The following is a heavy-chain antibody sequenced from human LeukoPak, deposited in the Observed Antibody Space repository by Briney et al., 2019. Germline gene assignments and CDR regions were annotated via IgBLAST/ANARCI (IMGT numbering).Heavy chain of an antibody. CDR1: GYTFTSYD. CDR2: MNPNSGNT. V-gene: IGHV1-8*01. CDR3: ARDMRQQLVLTYYYYMDV. D-gene: IGHD6-13*01. Sequence: GASVKVSCKASGYTFTSYDINWVRQATGQGLEWMGWMNPNSGNTGYAQKFQGRVTMTRNTSISTAYMELSSLRSEDTAVYYCARDMRQQLVLTYYYYMDVWGKGTTVTVSS. J-gene: IGHJ6*03.